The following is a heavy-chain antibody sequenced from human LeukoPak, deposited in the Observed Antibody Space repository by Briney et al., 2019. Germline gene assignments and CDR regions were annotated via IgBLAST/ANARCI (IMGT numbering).Heavy chain of an antibody. V-gene: IGHV1-2*06. CDR1: GYIFSDYY. CDR2: INPDSCFT. D-gene: IGHD2-21*01. J-gene: IGHJ1*01. Sequence: GASVKVSCKASGYIFSDYYLHWVRQAPGQGLEWMGRINPDSCFTDYLHKFQGRVTMNRDTSINTADMELSRLRSDNTAIYYFAGGGERFFHWGQGTLVTVSS. CDR3: AGGGERFFH.